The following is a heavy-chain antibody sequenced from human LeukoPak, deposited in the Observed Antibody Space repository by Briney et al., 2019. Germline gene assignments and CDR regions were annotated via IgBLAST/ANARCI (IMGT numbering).Heavy chain of an antibody. CDR2: INHSGST. V-gene: IGHV4-34*01. J-gene: IGHJ4*02. Sequence: SGTLSLTCAADGGSFSGYYWSWIRQPPGKGLEWIGEINHSGSTNYNPSLKSRVTISVDTSKNQFSLKLSSVTAADTAVYYCARGRYYYGSGNYYNPWYFYYWAQGTLVTVSS. CDR1: GGSFSGYY. D-gene: IGHD3-10*01. CDR3: ARGRYYYGSGNYYNPWYFYY.